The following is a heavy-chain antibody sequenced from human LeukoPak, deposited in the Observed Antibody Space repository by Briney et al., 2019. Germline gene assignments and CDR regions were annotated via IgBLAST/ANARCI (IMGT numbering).Heavy chain of an antibody. D-gene: IGHD1/OR15-1a*01. CDR3: ARGYRNNPRFDY. J-gene: IGHJ4*02. CDR2: ISYTGTV. CDR1: GGSISSYY. V-gene: IGHV4-59*01. Sequence: SETLSLTCTVSGGSISSYYWSWIRQPPGKGLEWIGYISYTGTVDYNPSLKSRVSMSLGTSKNEISLKLDSVTAADTAVYYCARGYRNNPRFDYWGQGTLVTVSS.